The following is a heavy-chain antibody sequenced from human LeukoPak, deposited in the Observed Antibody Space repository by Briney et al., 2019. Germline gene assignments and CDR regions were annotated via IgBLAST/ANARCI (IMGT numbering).Heavy chain of an antibody. CDR3: ARVPFSSSWPNDAFDI. CDR1: GYTFTGYY. Sequence: GXSVKVSCKASGYTFTGYYMHWVRQAPGQGLEWMGRINPNSGGTNYAQKFQGRVTMTRDTSISTAYMELSRLRSDDTAVYYCARVPFSSSWPNDAFDIWGQGTMVTVSS. J-gene: IGHJ3*02. CDR2: INPNSGGT. D-gene: IGHD6-13*01. V-gene: IGHV1-2*06.